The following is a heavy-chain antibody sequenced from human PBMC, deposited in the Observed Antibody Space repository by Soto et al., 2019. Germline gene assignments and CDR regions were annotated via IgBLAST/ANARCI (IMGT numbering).Heavy chain of an antibody. J-gene: IGHJ6*02. CDR3: ARAPNYDSWSGYLGKSYYYYGMDV. CDR1: GGSISSGGYY. Sequence: SETLSLTCTVSGGSISSGGYYWSWIRQHPGKGLEWIGYSYYSGSTSYNPSLKSRVSISVDTSKTQFSLKLSSVTAADPAVYYCARAPNYDSWSGYLGKSYYYYGMDVWCQGTLVTVYS. V-gene: IGHV4-31*03. D-gene: IGHD3-3*01. CDR2: SYYSGST.